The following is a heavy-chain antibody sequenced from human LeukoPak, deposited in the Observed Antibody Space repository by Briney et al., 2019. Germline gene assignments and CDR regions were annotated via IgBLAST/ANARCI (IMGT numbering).Heavy chain of an antibody. D-gene: IGHD6-19*01. CDR3: ARAPYSSGWYPLYYFDY. CDR2: ISGSGGST. Sequence: PGGSLRLSCAASGFTFSSYAMSWVRQAPGKGLEWVSAISGSGGSTYYADSVKGRFTISRDNSKNTLYLQMNSLRAEDTAVYYCARAPYSSGWYPLYYFDYWGQGTLVTVSS. CDR1: GFTFSSYA. V-gene: IGHV3-23*01. J-gene: IGHJ4*02.